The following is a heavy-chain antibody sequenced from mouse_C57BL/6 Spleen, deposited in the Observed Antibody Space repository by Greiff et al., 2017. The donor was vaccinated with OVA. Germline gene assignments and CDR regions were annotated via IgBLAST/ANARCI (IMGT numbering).Heavy chain of an antibody. V-gene: IGHV1-76*01. CDR1: GYTFTDYY. J-gene: IGHJ2*01. CDR3: ASGGITYDYFDY. D-gene: IGHD2-4*01. Sequence: QVQLQQSGAELVRPGASVKLSCKASGYTFTDYYINWVKQRPGQGLEWIARIYPGSGNTYYNEKFKGKATLTAEKSSSTAYMQLSSLTSEDSAVYFCASGGITYDYFDYWGQGTTLTVSS. CDR2: IYPGSGNT.